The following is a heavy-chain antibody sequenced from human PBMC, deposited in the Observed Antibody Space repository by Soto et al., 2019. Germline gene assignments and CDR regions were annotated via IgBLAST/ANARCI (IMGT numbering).Heavy chain of an antibody. CDR3: ARGMRFVEGTFYYYYGMDV. Sequence: EVQLLESGGALVQPGGSLRLSCAASGFPFSSYWMSWVRQAPGKGLEWVANIKQDGSEKYYVDSVKGRFTISRDNAKNSLYLQMNSLRAEDTAVYYCARGMRFVEGTFYYYYGMDVWGQGTTVTVSS. CDR2: IKQDGSEK. J-gene: IGHJ6*02. V-gene: IGHV3-7*01. CDR1: GFPFSSYW. D-gene: IGHD2-15*01.